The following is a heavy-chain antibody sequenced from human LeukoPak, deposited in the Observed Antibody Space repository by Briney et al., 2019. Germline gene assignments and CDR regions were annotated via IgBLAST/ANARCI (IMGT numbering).Heavy chain of an antibody. D-gene: IGHD3-10*01. CDR1: GGSISSYY. CDR2: IYSSGTT. J-gene: IGHJ5*02. CDR3: ARDSGTTGEVKFDP. Sequence: SETLSVTCTVSGGSISSYYWSWIRQPAGTALEWIGRIYSSGTTTYNPSLKNRVTMSVDTSKNQFSLKLSSVTAADTAVYYCARDSGTTGEVKFDPWGQGTLVTVSS. V-gene: IGHV4-4*07.